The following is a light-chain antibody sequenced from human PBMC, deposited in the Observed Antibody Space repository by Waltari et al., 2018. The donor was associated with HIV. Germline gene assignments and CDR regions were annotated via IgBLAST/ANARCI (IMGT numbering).Light chain of an antibody. CDR3: SSYSSSSIVAV. Sequence: QSALTQPASVSGSLGQSITIPCTGTSSDVGCPTYVSRYQLHPGKAPKLIISEVSNRPSGVSNRFSGSKSGNTASLTISGLQAEDEADFYCSSYSSSSIVAVFGGGTTLTVL. CDR2: EVS. CDR1: SSDVGCPTY. V-gene: IGLV2-14*01. J-gene: IGLJ2*01.